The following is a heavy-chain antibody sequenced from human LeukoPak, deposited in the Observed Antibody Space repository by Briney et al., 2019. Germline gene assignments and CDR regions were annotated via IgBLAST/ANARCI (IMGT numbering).Heavy chain of an antibody. CDR2: FDPEDGET. CDR1: GYTLTELS. Sequence: ASVKVSCKVSGYTLTELSMHWVRQAPGKGLEWMGGFDPEDGETIYAQKFQGRVTMTEDTSTDTAYMELSSLRSEDTAVYYCATPSSGSPHFDYWGQGTLVTVSS. CDR3: ATPSSGSPHFDY. V-gene: IGHV1-24*01. J-gene: IGHJ4*02. D-gene: IGHD6-19*01.